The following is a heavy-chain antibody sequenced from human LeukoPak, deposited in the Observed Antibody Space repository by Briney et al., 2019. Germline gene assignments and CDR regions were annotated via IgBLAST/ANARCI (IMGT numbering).Heavy chain of an antibody. D-gene: IGHD3-10*01. CDR1: GFTFSSHY. V-gene: IGHV3-21*06. J-gene: IGHJ4*02. CDR3: AKDRGIISDY. CDR2: ITSSSSDI. Sequence: GGSLRLSCAASGFTFSSHYMNWVRQAPGKGLEWVSSITSSSSDIFYADSVKGRFTISRDNAKNSLYLKMNSLRVEDTAVYYCAKDRGIISDYWGQGTLVTVSS.